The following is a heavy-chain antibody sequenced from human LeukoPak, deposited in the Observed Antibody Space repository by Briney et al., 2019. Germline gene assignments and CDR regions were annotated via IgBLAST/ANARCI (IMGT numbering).Heavy chain of an antibody. CDR1: GYTFTSYA. D-gene: IGHD1-26*01. V-gene: IGHV1-18*01. Sequence: ASVKVSCKASGYTFTSYAMNWVRQAPGQGLEWMGWISAYNGNTNYAQKLQGRVTMTTDTSTSTAYMELRSLTSDDTAVYYCARDGWELLVGGFDIWGQGTMVTVSS. CDR3: ARDGWELLVGGFDI. CDR2: ISAYNGNT. J-gene: IGHJ3*02.